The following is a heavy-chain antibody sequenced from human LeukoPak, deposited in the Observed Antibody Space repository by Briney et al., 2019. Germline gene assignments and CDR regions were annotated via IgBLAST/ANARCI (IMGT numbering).Heavy chain of an antibody. CDR2: IHHSGST. CDR1: GGSISRHY. Sequence: PSETLSLTCTVSGGSISRHYWSWIRQSPGKGLEWIGYIHHSGSTNYNSSLKSRVTISVDTSKNQFSLKLSSVTAADTAVYYCARDRRVGAEGIDPWGQGTLVTVSS. CDR3: ARDRRVGAEGIDP. J-gene: IGHJ5*02. D-gene: IGHD1-26*01. V-gene: IGHV4-59*11.